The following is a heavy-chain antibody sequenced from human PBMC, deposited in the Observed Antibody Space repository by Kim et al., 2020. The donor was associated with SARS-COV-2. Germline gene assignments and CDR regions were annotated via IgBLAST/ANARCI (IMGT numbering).Heavy chain of an antibody. CDR3: AREGLGDIVATIGTNYYYGMDV. Sequence: SVKVSCKASGGTFSSYAISWVRQAPGQGLEWMGGIIPIFGTANYAQKFQGRVTITADESTSTAYMELSSLRSEDTAVYYCAREGLGDIVATIGTNYYYGMDVWGQGTTVTVSS. J-gene: IGHJ6*02. V-gene: IGHV1-69*13. CDR2: IIPIFGTA. CDR1: GGTFSSYA. D-gene: IGHD5-12*01.